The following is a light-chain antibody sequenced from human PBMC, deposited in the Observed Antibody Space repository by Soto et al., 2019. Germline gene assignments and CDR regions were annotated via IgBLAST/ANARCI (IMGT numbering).Light chain of an antibody. CDR1: QGISSY. Sequence: IQLTQSPSSLSASVGDRVTITCRASQGISSYLAWYQQKPGKAPKLLIYAASTLQSGVPSRFSGSGSGTDFTLTISSLQPEGFATYYCQQLNSYLYTFGQGTKVDIK. J-gene: IGKJ2*01. CDR3: QQLNSYLYT. CDR2: AAS. V-gene: IGKV1-9*01.